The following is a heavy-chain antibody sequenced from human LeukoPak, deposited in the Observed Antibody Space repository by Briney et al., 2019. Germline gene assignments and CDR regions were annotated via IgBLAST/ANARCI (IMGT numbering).Heavy chain of an antibody. Sequence: QPGGSLXLSCAASGFTFSSYEMNWIRQAPGKGLEWVSYISSSGSTIYYADSVKGRFTISRDNAKNSLYLQMNSLRAEDTAVYHCAELGITMIGGVWGKGTTVTISS. D-gene: IGHD3-10*02. CDR1: GFTFSSYE. CDR3: AELGITMIGGV. CDR2: ISSSGSTI. J-gene: IGHJ6*04. V-gene: IGHV3-48*03.